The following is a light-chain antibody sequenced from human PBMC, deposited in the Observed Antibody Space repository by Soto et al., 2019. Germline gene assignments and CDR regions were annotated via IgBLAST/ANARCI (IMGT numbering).Light chain of an antibody. CDR2: EVS. CDR3: SSSAGTKNMV. CDR1: PSDVGASNY. J-gene: IGLJ2*01. V-gene: IGLV2-8*01. Sequence: QSALTQPPSASGSPGQSVTISCTGTPSDVGASNYASWYQQQPGKAPKLMISEVSKRPSGVPDRFAGSKSGNTASLTVSGLQAEDEADYYCSSSAGTKNMVFGAGTKVTVL.